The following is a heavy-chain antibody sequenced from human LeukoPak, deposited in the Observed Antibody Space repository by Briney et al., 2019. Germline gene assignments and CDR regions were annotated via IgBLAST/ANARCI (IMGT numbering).Heavy chain of an antibody. CDR2: ISGSGGST. CDR1: GFTFSSYA. J-gene: IGHJ3*02. Sequence: GGSLRLSCAASGFTFSSYAMSWVRQAPGKGLEWVSAISGSGGSTYYADSVKGRFTTSRDNSKNTLYLQMNSLRAEDTAVYYCATSKGSPYCGGDCYSDAFDIWGQGTMVTVSS. V-gene: IGHV3-23*01. CDR3: ATSKGSPYCGGDCYSDAFDI. D-gene: IGHD2-21*02.